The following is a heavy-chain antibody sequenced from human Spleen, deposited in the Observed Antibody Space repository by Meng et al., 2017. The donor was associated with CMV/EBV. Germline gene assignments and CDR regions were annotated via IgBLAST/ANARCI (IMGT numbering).Heavy chain of an antibody. CDR2: ILYDGSNK. CDR3: ASPTLYSYGFPTNHYYGLDV. Sequence: SLKSSCAVSGFTFISYSMNWVRQAPGKGLEWMAVILYDGSNKYYADSVKGRFTISRDNSKNTLYLQMNSLRTEDTAVYYCASPTLYSYGFPTNHYYGLDVWGLGATVTVSS. D-gene: IGHD5-18*01. CDR1: GFTFISYS. V-gene: IGHV3-30*03. J-gene: IGHJ6*02.